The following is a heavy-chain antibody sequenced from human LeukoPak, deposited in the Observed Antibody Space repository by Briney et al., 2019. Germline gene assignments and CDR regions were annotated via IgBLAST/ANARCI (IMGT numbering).Heavy chain of an antibody. CDR1: GGSINRYY. D-gene: IGHD6-13*01. J-gene: IGHJ2*01. CDR2: KDYSGST. V-gene: IGHV4-59*01. Sequence: PSETLSLTCTVSGGSINRYYWSWIRQPPGKGLEWIGYKDYSGSTNYNRSLKSRVTISVDTSKNQFSLKLSSVTAADTAVYYCARVYYSSSYDYWYFDLWGRGTLVTVSS. CDR3: ARVYYSSSYDYWYFDL.